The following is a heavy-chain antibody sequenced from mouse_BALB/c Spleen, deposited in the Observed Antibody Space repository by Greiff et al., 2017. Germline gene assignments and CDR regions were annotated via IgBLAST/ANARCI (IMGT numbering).Heavy chain of an antibody. CDR2: ISSGGSYT. D-gene: IGHD2-1*01. V-gene: IGHV5-6-4*01. CDR1: GFTFSSYT. J-gene: IGHJ1*01. Sequence: DVQLVESGGGLVKPGGSLKLSCAASGFTFSSYTMSWVRQTPEKRLEWVATISSGGSYTYYPDSVKGRFTISRDNAKNTLYLQMSSLKSEDTAMYYCTRDPDGNAWYFDVWGAGTTVTVSS. CDR3: TRDPDGNAWYFDV.